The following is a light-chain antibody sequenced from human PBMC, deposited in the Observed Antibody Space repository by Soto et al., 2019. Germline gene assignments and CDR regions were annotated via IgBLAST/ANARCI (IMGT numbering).Light chain of an antibody. CDR1: QSVSSSN. CDR3: QQYGSSPFT. V-gene: IGKV3-20*01. J-gene: IGKJ3*01. Sequence: EIVLTQSPGTLSLSPGEGATLSCRASQSVSSSNLAWHQQKPGQAPRLLIFDASSRATGIPDRFSGSGSGTDFTLTISRLEPEDFAVYYCQQYGSSPFTFGPGTKVDIK. CDR2: DAS.